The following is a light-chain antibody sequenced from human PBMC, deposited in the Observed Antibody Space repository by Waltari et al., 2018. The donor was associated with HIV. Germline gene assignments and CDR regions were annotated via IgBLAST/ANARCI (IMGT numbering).Light chain of an antibody. V-gene: IGKV3-15*01. Sequence: DIVMTQSPATLSVSPGERATLSCRASQSLSSNLAWYQQKPGQAPRLLIYDASTRATGIPARFSGSGSGTEFTLTISSLQSEDFALYYCQQYDNGYTFGQGTKLEIK. CDR1: QSLSSN. CDR3: QQYDNGYT. CDR2: DAS. J-gene: IGKJ2*01.